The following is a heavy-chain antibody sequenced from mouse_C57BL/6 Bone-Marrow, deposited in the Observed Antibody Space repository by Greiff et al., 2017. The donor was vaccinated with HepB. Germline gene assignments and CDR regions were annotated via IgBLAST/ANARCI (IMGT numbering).Heavy chain of an antibody. CDR3: AREGTTVVARNWFAY. Sequence: VKVVESGAELAKPGASVKLSCKASGYTFTSYWMHWVKQRPGQGLEWIGYINPSSGYTKYNQKFKDKATLTADKSSSTAYMQLSSLTYEDSAVYYCAREGTTVVARNWFAYWGQGTLVTVSA. J-gene: IGHJ3*01. D-gene: IGHD1-1*01. CDR2: INPSSGYT. V-gene: IGHV1-7*01. CDR1: GYTFTSYW.